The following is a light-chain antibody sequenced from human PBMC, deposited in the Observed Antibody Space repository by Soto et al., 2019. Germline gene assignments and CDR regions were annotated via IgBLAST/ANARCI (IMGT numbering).Light chain of an antibody. Sequence: EIVLTQSPATASLSPGQGANLSCRASQGIGNTLAWYQQKPGQTPRLLIYAASIRATGIPARFSGSGSGTDFTLTISRLEPEDFAVYYCQQYGSSGTFGQGTKVDIK. CDR1: QGIGNT. V-gene: IGKV3-20*01. J-gene: IGKJ1*01. CDR2: AAS. CDR3: QQYGSSGT.